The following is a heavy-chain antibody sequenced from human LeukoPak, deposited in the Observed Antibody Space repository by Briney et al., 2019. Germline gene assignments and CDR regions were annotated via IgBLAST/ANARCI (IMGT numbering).Heavy chain of an antibody. CDR1: GYTFTSYG. V-gene: IGHV1-8*02. J-gene: IGHJ4*02. D-gene: IGHD2-2*01. Sequence: RASVKVSCKASGYTFTSYGISWVRQAPGQGLEWMGWMNPNSGNTGYAQKFQGRVTMTRNTSISTAYMELRSLRSDGTAVYYCESSISVYCSSTSCHTTGASFDYWGQGTLVTVSS. CDR2: MNPNSGNT. CDR3: ESSISVYCSSTSCHTTGASFDY.